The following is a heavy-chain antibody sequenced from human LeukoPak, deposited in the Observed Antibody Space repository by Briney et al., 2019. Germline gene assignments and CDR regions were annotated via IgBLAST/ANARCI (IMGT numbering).Heavy chain of an antibody. CDR3: ARADIVATFYYYYGMDV. CDR2: ISSSSSYI. Sequence: PGGSLRLSCAASGFTFSSYSMNWVRQAPGKGLEWVSSISSSSSYIYYADSVKGRFTISRDNAKNSLYLQMNSLRAEDTAVYYCARADIVATFYYYYGMDVWGQATTVTVSS. J-gene: IGHJ6*02. D-gene: IGHD5-12*01. CDR1: GFTFSSYS. V-gene: IGHV3-21*01.